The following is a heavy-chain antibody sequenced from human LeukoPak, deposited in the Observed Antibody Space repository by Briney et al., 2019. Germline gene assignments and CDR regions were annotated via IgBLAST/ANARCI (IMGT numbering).Heavy chain of an antibody. D-gene: IGHD3-22*01. V-gene: IGHV3-21*01. Sequence: GGSLRLSCAASGCTFSNYNINWVRQAPGKGLEWVSSISGSSSFISYADSVKGRFTISRDNAKNSLYLQMSSLRAEDTAVYYCARDGLQAYYDSSGFLDYWGQGTLVTVSS. CDR3: ARDGLQAYYDSSGFLDY. J-gene: IGHJ4*02. CDR2: ISGSSSFI. CDR1: GCTFSNYN.